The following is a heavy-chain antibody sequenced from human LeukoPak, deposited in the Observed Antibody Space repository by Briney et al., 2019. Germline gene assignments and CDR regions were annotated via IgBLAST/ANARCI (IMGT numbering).Heavy chain of an antibody. J-gene: IGHJ3*02. CDR3: ATGNYHAFDI. CDR2: INSDGSST. V-gene: IGHV3-74*01. Sequence: GGSLRLSCAASGFTLSSYWMHWVRQAPGKGLEWVSCINSDGSSTRYADSVKGRFTISRDNAKNTLYLQMNSLRAEDTAVYYCATGNYHAFDIWGQGTMVTASS. CDR1: GFTLSSYW. D-gene: IGHD1-7*01.